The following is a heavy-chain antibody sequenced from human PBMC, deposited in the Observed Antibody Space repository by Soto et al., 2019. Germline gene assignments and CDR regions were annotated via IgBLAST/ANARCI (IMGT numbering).Heavy chain of an antibody. CDR1: GFTFSSYG. J-gene: IGHJ4*02. D-gene: IGHD6-19*01. CDR2: ISYDGSNK. Sequence: QVQLVESGGGVVQPGRPLRLSCAASGFTFSSYGMHWVRQAPGKGLEWVAVISYDGSNKYYADSVKGRFTISRDNSKNTLYLQMNSLRAEDTAVYYCATDYSGIAVAGTFDYWGQGTLVIVSS. CDR3: ATDYSGIAVAGTFDY. V-gene: IGHV3-30*03.